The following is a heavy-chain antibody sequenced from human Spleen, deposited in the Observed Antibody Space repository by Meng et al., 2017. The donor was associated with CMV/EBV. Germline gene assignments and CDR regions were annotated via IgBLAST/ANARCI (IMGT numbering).Heavy chain of an antibody. V-gene: IGHV5-51*01. CDR3: VRGTHYAFDI. CDR1: GYSFTNYW. D-gene: IGHD3-10*01. CDR2: IYTGDSDT. J-gene: IGHJ3*02. Sequence: GESLKISCKGSGYSFTNYWIGWVRQMPGKGLEWMGIIYTGDSDTRYSPSLQGQVTISADKSISTAYLQWSSLKASDTAMYYCVRGTHYAFDIWGQGTMVTVSS.